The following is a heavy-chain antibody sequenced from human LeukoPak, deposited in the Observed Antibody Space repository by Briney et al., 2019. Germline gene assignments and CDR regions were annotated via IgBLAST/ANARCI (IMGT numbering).Heavy chain of an antibody. J-gene: IGHJ4*02. D-gene: IGHD3-16*01. CDR3: ARDSGGIYY. Sequence: SETLSLTCTVSGGSISSYYWSWIRQPAGKGLGWIGRMYASGSTNYNPSLESRVTMSVDTSKNQFSLKLTSVTAADTAVYYCARDSGGIYYWGQGTLVTVSS. V-gene: IGHV4-4*07. CDR2: MYASGST. CDR1: GGSISSYY.